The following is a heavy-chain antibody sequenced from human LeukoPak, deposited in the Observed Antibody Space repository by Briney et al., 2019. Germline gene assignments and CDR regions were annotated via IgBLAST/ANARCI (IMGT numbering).Heavy chain of an antibody. D-gene: IGHD3-10*01. CDR2: IYFTGTI. J-gene: IGHJ5*02. Sequence: SETLSLTCAVYGGSFSGYYRSWIRQPPGKGLEWIGRIYFTGTITYNPSLESRVTMSIDTSKNQFSLKLNSLTAADTAVYYCARDSGTTGEVKFDPWGQGTLVTVSS. CDR3: ARDSGTTGEVKFDP. CDR1: GGSFSGYY. V-gene: IGHV4-34*01.